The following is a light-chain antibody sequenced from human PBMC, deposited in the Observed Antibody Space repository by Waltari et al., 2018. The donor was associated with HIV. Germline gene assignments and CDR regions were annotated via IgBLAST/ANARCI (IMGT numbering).Light chain of an antibody. J-gene: IGLJ2*01. V-gene: IGLV2-8*01. CDR2: GVS. CDR3: SSYAGSNNVVV. CDR1: IRHLGGYNY. Sequence: QSALTKPPSASRSPGQSVTIPRPGTIRHLGGYNYVPSYEQHPGQAPKLRIDGVSRRPSGVPVRFSGSKSGNTASLTVSGLQAEDEADYYCSSYAGSNNVVVFGGGTKLTVL.